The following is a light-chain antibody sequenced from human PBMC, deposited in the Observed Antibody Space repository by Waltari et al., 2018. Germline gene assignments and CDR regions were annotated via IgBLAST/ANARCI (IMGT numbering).Light chain of an antibody. CDR3: LSADSSGTSKV. CDR1: ALPKQY. V-gene: IGLV3-25*03. CDR2: KDT. Sequence: SYELTQPPSVSVSPGQTARITCSGDALPKQYAFWYQQKPGQAPVLIIDKDTQRPSGIPERFSGSSSGTTVTMTISGVQAEVEADYYCLSADSSGTSKVFGGGTKLTVL. J-gene: IGLJ3*02.